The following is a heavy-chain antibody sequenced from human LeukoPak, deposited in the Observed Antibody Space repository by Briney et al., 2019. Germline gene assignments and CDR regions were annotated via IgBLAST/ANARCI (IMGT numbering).Heavy chain of an antibody. V-gene: IGHV1-2*02. CDR1: GYTFTGYY. D-gene: IGHD5-12*01. CDR3: ASLVDIVATMVDDAFDI. Sequence: ASVKLSCKASGYTFTGYYMHWVRQAPGQGLEWMGWINPNSGGTNYAQKFQGRVTMTRDTSISTAYMELSRLRSDDTAVYYCASLVDIVATMVDDAFDIWGQGTMVTVSS. CDR2: INPNSGGT. J-gene: IGHJ3*02.